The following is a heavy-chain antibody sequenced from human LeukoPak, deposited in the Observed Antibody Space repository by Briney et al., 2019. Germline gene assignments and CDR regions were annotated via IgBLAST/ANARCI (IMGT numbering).Heavy chain of an antibody. Sequence: ETLSLTCTVSGGSISSSSYYWGWIRQAPGKGLEWVSAISGSGGSTYYADSVKGRFTISRDNSKNTLYLQMNSLRAEDTAVYYCASKGYDFWSGYYNFDYWGQGTLVTVSS. CDR3: ASKGYDFWSGYYNFDY. D-gene: IGHD3-3*01. CDR2: ISGSGGST. J-gene: IGHJ4*02. V-gene: IGHV3-23*01. CDR1: GGSISSSSYY.